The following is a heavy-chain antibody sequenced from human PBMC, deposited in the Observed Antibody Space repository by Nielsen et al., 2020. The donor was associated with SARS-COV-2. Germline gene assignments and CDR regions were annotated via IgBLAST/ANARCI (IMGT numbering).Heavy chain of an antibody. CDR1: GYTFTDYY. D-gene: IGHD6-13*01. CDR3: AREYSSSWYGAY. CDR2: IIPVFGVP. Sequence: SVKVSCKASGYTFTDYYVHWVRQAPGQGLEWMGGIIPVFGVPNYAQKFQGRVTITADESTSTAYMELSSLRSDDTAVYYCAREYSSSWYGAYWGQGTPVTVSS. J-gene: IGHJ4*02. V-gene: IGHV1-69*13.